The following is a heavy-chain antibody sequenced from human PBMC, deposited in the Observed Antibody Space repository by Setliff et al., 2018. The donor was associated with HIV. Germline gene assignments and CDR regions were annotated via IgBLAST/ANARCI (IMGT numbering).Heavy chain of an antibody. Sequence: GESLKISCKGSGYRFTSYWIGWVRQMPGKGLEWMGIIYPGDSDTRYSPSFQGQVTITRDTSANTAYMELSSLRSEDTAVYYCARGSCSGCYLSDYWGLGTLVTVSS. CDR1: GYRFTSYW. CDR2: IYPGDSDT. CDR3: ARGSCSGCYLSDY. J-gene: IGHJ4*02. V-gene: IGHV5-51*01. D-gene: IGHD6-19*01.